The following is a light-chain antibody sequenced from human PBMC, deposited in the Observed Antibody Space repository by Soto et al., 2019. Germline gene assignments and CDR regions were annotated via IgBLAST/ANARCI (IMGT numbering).Light chain of an antibody. CDR1: QSISSW. CDR2: DAS. V-gene: IGKV1-5*01. CDR3: QQYNSYRT. J-gene: IGKJ1*01. Sequence: DIQMTPSPSTLSASVGDRVTITCRASQSISSWLAWYQQKPGKAPKLLIYDASILESGVPSRFSGSGSGTEFTLTISSLQPDDFATYYCQQYNSYRTFGQGTKVDIK.